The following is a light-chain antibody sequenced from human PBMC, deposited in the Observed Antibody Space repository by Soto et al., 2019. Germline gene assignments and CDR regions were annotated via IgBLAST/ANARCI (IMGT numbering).Light chain of an antibody. Sequence: DIQMTQSPSSLSASVGDRVSITCRASQSISRYLNWYQQKPGKAPKLLIYAASSLQSGVPSRFSGSGSGTEFTLTISSLQPDDFATYYCQQYNSYSFGQGTKVDVK. CDR1: QSISRY. CDR3: QQYNSYS. J-gene: IGKJ1*01. V-gene: IGKV1-39*01. CDR2: AAS.